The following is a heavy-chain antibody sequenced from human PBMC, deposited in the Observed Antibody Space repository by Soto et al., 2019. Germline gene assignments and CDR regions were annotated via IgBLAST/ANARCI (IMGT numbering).Heavy chain of an antibody. CDR2: IRYDGSKE. CDR3: AREQGGSYCSGGTCYPKGLGY. D-gene: IGHD2-15*01. CDR1: GFSFRTYG. V-gene: IGHV3-33*01. Sequence: QVQLVESGGGVVQPGRSLRLSCAASGFSFRTYGMHWVRQAPGKGLEWVAVIRYDGSKEYYADSVKGRFTISRDNSKNTLYLQMNSLTAEDTAVYYCAREQGGSYCSGGTCYPKGLGYWGQGTLVTVSS. J-gene: IGHJ4*02.